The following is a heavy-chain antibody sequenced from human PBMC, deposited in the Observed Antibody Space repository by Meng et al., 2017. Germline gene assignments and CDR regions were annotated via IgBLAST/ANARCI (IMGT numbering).Heavy chain of an antibody. CDR3: AREHCSGGSCYSYFDY. V-gene: IGHV1-69*04. J-gene: IGHJ4*02. Sequence: SVKVSCKASGGTFSSYTIRWVRQAPGQGLEWMGRMIPILGIANYAQKLQGRVTITADKSTSTAYMELSSLRSEDTAVYYCAREHCSGGSCYSYFDYWGQGTLVTVSS. CDR2: MIPILGIA. D-gene: IGHD2-15*01. CDR1: GGTFSSYT.